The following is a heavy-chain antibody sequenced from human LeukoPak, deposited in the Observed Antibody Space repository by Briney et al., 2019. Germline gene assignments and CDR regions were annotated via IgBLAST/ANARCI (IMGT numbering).Heavy chain of an antibody. V-gene: IGHV3-7*03. CDR1: GFTFSSYW. CDR3: ASLKNSYDSSGYLVTDAFDI. J-gene: IGHJ3*02. Sequence: GGSLRLSCVASGFTFSSYWMTWVRQAPGKGLEWVANMRQDGNEKYYVDSVRGRFTISRDNAKNSLYLQMNSLRSDDTAVYYCASLKNSYDSSGYLVTDAFDIWGQGTMVTVSS. CDR2: MRQDGNEK. D-gene: IGHD3-22*01.